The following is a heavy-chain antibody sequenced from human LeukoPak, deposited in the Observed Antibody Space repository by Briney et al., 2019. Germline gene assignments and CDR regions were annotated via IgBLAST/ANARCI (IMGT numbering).Heavy chain of an antibody. CDR3: ARDDNYYFDY. CDR2: IYYSGST. V-gene: IGHV4-59*12. CDR1: GGSISSYY. Sequence: PSETLSLTCTVSGGSISSYYWSWIRQPPGKGLEWIGYIYYSGSTNYNPSLKSRVTMSVDTSKNQFSLKLSSVTAADTAVYYCARDDNYYFDYWGQGTLVTVSS. J-gene: IGHJ4*02. D-gene: IGHD1-1*01.